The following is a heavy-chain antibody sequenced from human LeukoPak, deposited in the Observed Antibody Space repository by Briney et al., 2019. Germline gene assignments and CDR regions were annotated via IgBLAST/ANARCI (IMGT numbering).Heavy chain of an antibody. CDR1: GGSFSGYY. J-gene: IGHJ4*02. V-gene: IGHV4-34*01. CDR2: INHSGST. CDR3: ARLSAAVGADY. D-gene: IGHD1-26*01. Sequence: SETLSLTCAVYGGSFSGYYWSWIRQPPGKGLEWIGEINHSGSTNYNPSLKSRVTISVDTSKNQFSLKLSSVTAADTAVYYCARLSAAVGADYWGQGTLVTVSS.